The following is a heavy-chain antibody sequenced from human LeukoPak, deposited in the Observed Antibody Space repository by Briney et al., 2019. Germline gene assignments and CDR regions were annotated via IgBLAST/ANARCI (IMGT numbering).Heavy chain of an antibody. V-gene: IGHV4-61*02. CDR2: IYISGST. D-gene: IGHD3-22*01. CDR1: GGSISSGSYY. J-gene: IGHJ4*02. CDR3: ARKVADEPTSGYQGGYFDH. Sequence: SETLSLTCTVSGGSISSGSYYWNRIRQPAGKGLEWIGRIYISGSTNYNPSLKSRDTISVDTSKNQFSLKLSSVTAADTAVYYCARKVADEPTSGYQGGYFDHWGQGTLVTVSS.